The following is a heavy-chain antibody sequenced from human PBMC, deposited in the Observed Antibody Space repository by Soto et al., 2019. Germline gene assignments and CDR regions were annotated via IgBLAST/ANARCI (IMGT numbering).Heavy chain of an antibody. CDR1: GGSISSGGYY. CDR3: ARNSINWNSDYFAY. D-gene: IGHD1-7*01. V-gene: IGHV4-31*03. CDR2: IYYSGST. J-gene: IGHJ4*02. Sequence: QVQLQESGPGLVKPSQTLSLTCTVSGGSISSGGYYWSWIRQHPGKGLEWIGYIYYSGSTYYNPYVTSSFTISVDTCKNQCALKLSSVTAADTAVYYCARNSINWNSDYFAYWGQGTLVTVS.